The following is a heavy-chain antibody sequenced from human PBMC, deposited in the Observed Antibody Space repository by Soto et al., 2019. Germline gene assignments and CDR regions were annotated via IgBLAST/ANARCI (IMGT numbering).Heavy chain of an antibody. CDR2: INPSGGST. CDR1: GYTFASYY. CDR3: ARVSGYCSSTSCYDPFDY. Sequence: ASVKVSCKASGYTFASYYMHWVRQAPGQGLEWMGIINPSGGSTSYAQKYQGRVTMTRDTSTSTVYMELSSLRSEDTAVYYFARVSGYCSSTSCYDPFDYWGQGTLVTVSS. D-gene: IGHD2-2*01. V-gene: IGHV1-46*03. J-gene: IGHJ4*02.